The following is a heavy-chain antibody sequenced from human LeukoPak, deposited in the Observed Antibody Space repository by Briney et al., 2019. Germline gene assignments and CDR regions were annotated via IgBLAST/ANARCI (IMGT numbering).Heavy chain of an antibody. Sequence: ASVKVSCKASGYTFTSYDINWVRQATGHGLEWMGWMNPNSGNTGYAQKFQGRVTMTRNTSISTAYMELSSLRSEDTAVYYCARAPRITMVRGVIYWFDPWGQGTLVTVSS. D-gene: IGHD3-10*01. CDR3: ARAPRITMVRGVIYWFDP. CDR1: GYTFTSYD. CDR2: MNPNSGNT. J-gene: IGHJ5*02. V-gene: IGHV1-8*01.